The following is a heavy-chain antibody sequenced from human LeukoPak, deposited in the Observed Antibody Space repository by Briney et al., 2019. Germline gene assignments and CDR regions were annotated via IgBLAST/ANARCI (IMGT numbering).Heavy chain of an antibody. D-gene: IGHD3-3*01. CDR2: ISSSGSTI. Sequence: AGGSLRLSCAASGFTFSSYEMNWVRQAPGKGLEWVSYISSSGSTIYYADSVKGRFTISRDNAKNSLYLQMNSLRAEDTALYYCARASGYDFWSGYNYYCYYMDVWGKGTTVTVSS. CDR3: ARASGYDFWSGYNYYCYYMDV. V-gene: IGHV3-48*03. CDR1: GFTFSSYE. J-gene: IGHJ6*03.